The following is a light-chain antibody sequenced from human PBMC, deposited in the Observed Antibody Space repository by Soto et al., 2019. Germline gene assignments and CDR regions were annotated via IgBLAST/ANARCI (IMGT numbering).Light chain of an antibody. CDR2: AAT. V-gene: IGKV3-20*01. J-gene: IGKJ3*01. Sequence: EIVLTQSPATLSLSPGERATLSCRASQRIYINSLAWYQHKRGQAPRLLIYAATVRATAVPDRFNGSGSGTDFALTISRLEPEDSAIYYCQQYGGSPLAFGPGTKLDVK. CDR3: QQYGGSPLA. CDR1: QRIYINS.